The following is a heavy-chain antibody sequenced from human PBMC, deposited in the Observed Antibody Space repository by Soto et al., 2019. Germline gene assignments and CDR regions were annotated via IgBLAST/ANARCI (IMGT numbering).Heavy chain of an antibody. Sequence: SVKVSCKASGGTFSSYAISWVRQAPGQGLEWMGGIIPIFGTANYAQKFQGRVTITADESTSTAYMELSSLRSEDTAVYYCARDSRQAYCGGDCYHGSDYWGQGTLVTVYS. CDR3: ARDSRQAYCGGDCYHGSDY. CDR2: IIPIFGTA. J-gene: IGHJ4*02. CDR1: GGTFSSYA. D-gene: IGHD2-21*02. V-gene: IGHV1-69*13.